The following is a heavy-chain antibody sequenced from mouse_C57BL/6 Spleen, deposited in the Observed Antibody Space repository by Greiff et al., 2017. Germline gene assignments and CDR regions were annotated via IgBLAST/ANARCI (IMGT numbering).Heavy chain of an antibody. V-gene: IGHV5-17*01. Sequence: EVKLVESGGGLVKPGGSLKLSCAASGFTFSDYGMHWVRQAPEKGLEWVAYISSGSSTIYYADTVKGRFTISRDNAKNTLFLQMTSLRSEDTAMYYCARYDGCDWYFDVWGTGTTVTVSS. D-gene: IGHD2-3*01. J-gene: IGHJ1*03. CDR3: ARYDGCDWYFDV. CDR2: ISSGSSTI. CDR1: GFTFSDYG.